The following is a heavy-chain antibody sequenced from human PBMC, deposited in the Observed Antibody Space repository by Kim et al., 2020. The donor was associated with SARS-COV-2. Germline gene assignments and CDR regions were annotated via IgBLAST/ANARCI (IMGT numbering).Heavy chain of an antibody. V-gene: IGHV3-21*01. CDR2: RRSRYI. J-gene: IGHJ4*02. CDR3: ARSFDY. Sequence: RRSRYISYAHSVNGRFTSTRDNAKNSLFLQMNSLGAEDTAVYYCARSFDYWGQGTLVTVSS.